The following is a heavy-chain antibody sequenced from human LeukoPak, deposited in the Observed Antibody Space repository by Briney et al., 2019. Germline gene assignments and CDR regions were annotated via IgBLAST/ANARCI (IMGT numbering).Heavy chain of an antibody. V-gene: IGHV4-59*01. CDR1: GCALSRYH. CDR3: ARAWGDDYGASIFDY. J-gene: IGHJ4*02. Sequence: SGTLSLTLPVSGCALSRYHWTWLRPPPSKGRAWMGLINYSESTNYNPSLKSRVTISVDTSKNQFSLKLSSVTAADTAVYYCARAWGDDYGASIFDYWGQGTLVTVSS. CDR2: INYSEST. D-gene: IGHD4-17*01.